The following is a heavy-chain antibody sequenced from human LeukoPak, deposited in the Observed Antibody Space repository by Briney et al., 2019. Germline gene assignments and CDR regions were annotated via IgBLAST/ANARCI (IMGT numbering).Heavy chain of an antibody. V-gene: IGHV1-69*05. CDR2: IIPIFGTA. D-gene: IGHD1-14*01. Sequence: GSSVKVSCKASGGTFISYAISWVRQAPGQGLEWMGGIIPIFGTANYAQKFQGRVTITTDESTSTAYMELSSLRSEDTAVYYCARVPDRGYYYYYMDVWGKGTTVTVSS. CDR1: GGTFISYA. J-gene: IGHJ6*03. CDR3: ARVPDRGYYYYYMDV.